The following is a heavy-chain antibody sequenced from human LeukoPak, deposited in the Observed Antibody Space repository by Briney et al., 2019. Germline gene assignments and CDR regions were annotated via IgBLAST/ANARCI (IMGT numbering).Heavy chain of an antibody. D-gene: IGHD3-22*01. Sequence: PGGSLRLSCAASGFTFSSYSMNWVRQAPGKGLEWVSSISSSSSYIYYADSVKGRFTISRDNAKNSLYLQMNSLRAEDTAVYYCARAGRYYDSSGYYSVDYWGQGTLVTVSS. CDR3: ARAGRYYDSSGYYSVDY. CDR1: GFTFSSYS. CDR2: ISSSSSYI. V-gene: IGHV3-21*01. J-gene: IGHJ4*02.